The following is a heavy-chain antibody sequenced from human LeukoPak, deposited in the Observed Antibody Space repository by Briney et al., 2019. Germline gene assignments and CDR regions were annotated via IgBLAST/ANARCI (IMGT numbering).Heavy chain of an antibody. D-gene: IGHD3-10*01. CDR3: ARDGLNTMVRGKIHYYYMDV. V-gene: IGHV4-61*02. J-gene: IGHJ6*03. CDR2: IYTSGST. CDR1: GGSISSGSYY. Sequence: PSQTLSLTCTVSGGSISSGSYYWSWIRQPAGKGLEWIGRIYTSGSTHYNPSLKSRVTISVDTSKNQFSLKLSSVTAADTAVHYCARDGLNTMVRGKIHYYYMDVWGKGTTVTISS.